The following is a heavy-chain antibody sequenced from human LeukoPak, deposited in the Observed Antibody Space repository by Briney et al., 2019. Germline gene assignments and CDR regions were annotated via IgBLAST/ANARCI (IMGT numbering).Heavy chain of an antibody. CDR1: GFTFSSYG. V-gene: IGHV3-33*08. CDR3: ARDTPFISGWDSFDY. Sequence: PGRSLRLSCAASGFTFSSYGMHWVRQAPGKGLEWVAVIWYDGSNNYYGDSVKGRFTISRDNSKNTMYLQMDSLRAEDTAVYYCARDTPFISGWDSFDYWGQGTLVTVSS. CDR2: IWYDGSNN. D-gene: IGHD6-19*01. J-gene: IGHJ4*02.